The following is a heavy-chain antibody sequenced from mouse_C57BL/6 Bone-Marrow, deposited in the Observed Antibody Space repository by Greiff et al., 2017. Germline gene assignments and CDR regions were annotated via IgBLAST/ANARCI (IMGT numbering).Heavy chain of an antibody. V-gene: IGHV1-64*01. Sequence: VQLQQPGAELVKPGASVKLSCKASGYTFTSYWMHWVKQRPGQGLEWIGMIHPNSGSTNYNEKFKSKATLTVDKSSSTAYMQLSSLTSEDSAVYYCARNYSNSDAMDDWGQGTSVTVSS. CDR3: ARNYSNSDAMDD. D-gene: IGHD2-5*01. CDR2: IHPNSGST. CDR1: GYTFTSYW. J-gene: IGHJ4*01.